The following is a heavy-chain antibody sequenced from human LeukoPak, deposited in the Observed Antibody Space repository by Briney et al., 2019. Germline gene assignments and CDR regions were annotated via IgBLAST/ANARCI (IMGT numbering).Heavy chain of an antibody. D-gene: IGHD2-15*01. V-gene: IGHV3-21*01. CDR2: ISSSSSYI. CDR3: TWSAAGTYAFDI. CDR1: GFTFSSYS. Sequence: KTGGSLRLSCAASGFTFSSYSMNWVRQAPGKGLEWVSSISSSSSYIYYADSVKGRFTISRDNAKNSLYLQMNSLRAEDTAVYYCTWSAAGTYAFDIWGQGTMVTVSS. J-gene: IGHJ3*02.